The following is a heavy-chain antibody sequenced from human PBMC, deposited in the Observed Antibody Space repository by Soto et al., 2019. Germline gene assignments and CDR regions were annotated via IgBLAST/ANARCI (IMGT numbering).Heavy chain of an antibody. J-gene: IGHJ4*02. Sequence: SQTLSLTCAISGESVSTNSATWDWIRQSPSRGLEWLGRTYYRSKWYYDYALSVKSRITINPDTSNNQLSLQLNSVTPDDTAVYYCARTSGGNGYGYSGWGQGTLVTVSS. D-gene: IGHD5-18*01. CDR3: ARTSGGNGYGYSG. CDR1: GESVSTNSAT. CDR2: TYYRSKWYY. V-gene: IGHV6-1*01.